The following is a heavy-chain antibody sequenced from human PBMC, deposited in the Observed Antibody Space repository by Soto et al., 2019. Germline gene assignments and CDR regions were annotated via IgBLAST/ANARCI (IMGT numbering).Heavy chain of an antibody. CDR2: IYYSGST. CDR1: GRSISSSSYY. J-gene: IGHJ4*02. CDR3: ARQKRDFDY. Sequence: QLQLQESGPGLVKPSETLSLTCTVNGRSISSSSYYWGWVRQPPGKGLEWIGSIYYSGSTYYNPFLKSRITISVDTSKNPFSRKLSSVTAADTAVYYCARQKRDFDYWGQGTLLTVSS. V-gene: IGHV4-39*01.